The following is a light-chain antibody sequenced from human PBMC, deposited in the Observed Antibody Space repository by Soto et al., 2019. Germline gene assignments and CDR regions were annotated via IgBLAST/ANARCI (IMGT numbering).Light chain of an antibody. CDR1: QTISSW. V-gene: IGKV1-5*01. CDR2: DAS. J-gene: IGKJ1*01. CDR3: QQYGSSPRT. Sequence: MHMTHSPSTLSASVGDRFTITCRASQTISSWLAWYQQKPGKAPKLLIYDASSLESGVPSRFSGSGSGTDFTLTISRLEPEDFAVYYCQQYGSSPRTFGQGTKVDIK.